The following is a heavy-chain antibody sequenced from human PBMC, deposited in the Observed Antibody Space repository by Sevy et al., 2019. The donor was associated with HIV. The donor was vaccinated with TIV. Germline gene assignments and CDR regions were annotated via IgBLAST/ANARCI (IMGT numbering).Heavy chain of an antibody. CDR2: INQDGHEK. V-gene: IGHV3-7*01. CDR1: GFSLSNYW. CDR3: AGSSYYYGDGYYYPFAI. Sequence: GGSLRLSCVASGFSLSNYWMTWVRQAPGKGLEWVANINQDGHEKYYVDSVKGRFTISRDGATLFLQMNSLRAEDTAVYYCAGSSYYYGDGYYYPFAIWGRGTLVTVSS. J-gene: IGHJ4*02. D-gene: IGHD3-10*01.